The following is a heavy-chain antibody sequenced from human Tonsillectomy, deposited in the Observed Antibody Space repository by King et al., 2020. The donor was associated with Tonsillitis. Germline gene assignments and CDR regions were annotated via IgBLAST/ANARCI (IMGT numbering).Heavy chain of an antibody. Sequence: QLQESGPGLVKPSETLSLTCTVSGGSISSSSYYWGWIRQPPGKGLEWIGNIYYSGSTYCTPSLKSRVTISVDTSKNQFSLKLSSVTAADTAVYYCARGSSGSDAFDIWGQGTMVTVSS. CDR2: IYYSGST. CDR1: GGSISSSSYY. V-gene: IGHV4-39*07. D-gene: IGHD3-10*01. J-gene: IGHJ3*02. CDR3: ARGSSGSDAFDI.